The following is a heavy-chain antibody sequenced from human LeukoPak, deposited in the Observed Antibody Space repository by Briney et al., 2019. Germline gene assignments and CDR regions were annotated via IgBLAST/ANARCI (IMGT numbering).Heavy chain of an antibody. D-gene: IGHD6-19*01. Sequence: SETLSLTCAVSDYSISSGYYWGWIRQPPGKGLEWIGSIYHSGSTYYNPSLKNRVTISVDTSKNQFSLKLNSVTAADTAVYYCARDRKAVAGTDYWGQGTLVTVSS. CDR3: ARDRKAVAGTDY. CDR1: DYSISSGYY. V-gene: IGHV4-38-2*02. J-gene: IGHJ4*02. CDR2: IYHSGST.